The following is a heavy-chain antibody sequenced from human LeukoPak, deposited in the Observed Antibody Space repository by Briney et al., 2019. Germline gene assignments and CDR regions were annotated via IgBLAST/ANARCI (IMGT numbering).Heavy chain of an antibody. CDR2: INHSGGT. Sequence: SETLSLTCAVYGGSFSGYCWSWIRQPPGKGLEWIGEINHSGGTNYNPSLKSRVTISVDTSKNQFSLKLSSVTAADTAVYYCARGVQSSGWYIYWGQGTLVTVSS. J-gene: IGHJ4*02. D-gene: IGHD6-19*01. V-gene: IGHV4-34*01. CDR3: ARGVQSSGWYIY. CDR1: GGSFSGYC.